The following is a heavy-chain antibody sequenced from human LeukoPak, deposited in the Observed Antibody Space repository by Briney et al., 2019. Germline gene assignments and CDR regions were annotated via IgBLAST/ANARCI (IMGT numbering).Heavy chain of an antibody. D-gene: IGHD1-26*01. CDR2: INAGNGNT. J-gene: IGHJ6*02. CDR3: AREIGGSYYYYYYGMDV. V-gene: IGHV1-3*01. CDR1: GYTFTSYA. Sequence: ASVKVSCKASGYTFTSYAMHWVRQAPGQRLEWMGWINAGNGNTKYSQKFQGRVTITRDTSASTAYMELSSLRSEDTAVYYCAREIGGSYYYYYYGMDVWGQGTTVTVSS.